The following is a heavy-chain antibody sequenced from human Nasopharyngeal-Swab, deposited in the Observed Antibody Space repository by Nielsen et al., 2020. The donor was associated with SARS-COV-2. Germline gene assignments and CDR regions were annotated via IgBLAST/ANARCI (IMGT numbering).Heavy chain of an antibody. V-gene: IGHV4-39*07. J-gene: IGHJ5*02. CDR1: GCSISSSSYY. Sequence: SETLSLTCTVSGCSISSSSYYWGWLRQPPGKGLEWIGSIYYSGSTYYNPSLKSRVTISVDTSKNQFSLKLSSVTAADTAVYYCARYTDCSSTSCYSSWFDPWGQGTLVTVSS. CDR3: ARYTDCSSTSCYSSWFDP. D-gene: IGHD2-2*01. CDR2: IYYSGST.